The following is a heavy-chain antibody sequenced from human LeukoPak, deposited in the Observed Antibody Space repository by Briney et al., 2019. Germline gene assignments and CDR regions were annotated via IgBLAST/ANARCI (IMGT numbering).Heavy chain of an antibody. V-gene: IGHV3-23*01. Sequence: GGSLRLSCAASGFTFSSYAMSWVRQAPGKGLEWVSAISASGETTYYADSVKGRFTISRDHSKNTLYLQMNSLRAEDTAVYYCAKIQRYGDYPTLHWGQGTLVIVSS. CDR2: ISASGETT. CDR3: AKIQRYGDYPTLH. CDR1: GFTFSSYA. J-gene: IGHJ1*01. D-gene: IGHD4-17*01.